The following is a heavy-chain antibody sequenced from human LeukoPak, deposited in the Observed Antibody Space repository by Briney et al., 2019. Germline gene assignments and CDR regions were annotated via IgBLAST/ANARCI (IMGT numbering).Heavy chain of an antibody. CDR1: GGSISSSAYH. J-gene: IGHJ4*02. CDR3: ARESAPPYGVAGTDY. D-gene: IGHD6-19*01. CDR2: IHIGGST. V-gene: IGHV4-39*02. Sequence: PSETLSLTCTVSGGSISSSAYHWGWIRQPPGKGLEWIGSIHIGGSTYYNPSFKSRVTISVDTSKNQFSLKLSSVTAADTAVYYCARESAPPYGVAGTDYWGQGTLVTVSS.